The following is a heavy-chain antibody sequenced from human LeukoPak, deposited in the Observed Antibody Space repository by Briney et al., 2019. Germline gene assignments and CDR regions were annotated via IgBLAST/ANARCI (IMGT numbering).Heavy chain of an antibody. V-gene: IGHV3-30*02. Sequence: TGGSLRLSCAASGFTFSNHGMHWVRQAPGKGLEWVAFIRYDGSNKYYADSVKGRFTISRDNSKNTLYLQMNSLRAEDTAVYYCANLVTVTTEYFDYWGQGTLVTVSS. CDR1: GFTFSNHG. J-gene: IGHJ4*02. D-gene: IGHD4-17*01. CDR2: IRYDGSNK. CDR3: ANLVTVTTEYFDY.